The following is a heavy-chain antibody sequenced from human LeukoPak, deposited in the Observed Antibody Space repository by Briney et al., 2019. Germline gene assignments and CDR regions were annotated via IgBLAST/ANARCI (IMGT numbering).Heavy chain of an antibody. V-gene: IGHV3-23*01. Sequence: PGGTLRLSCAASGFTFSSYGMSWVRQAPGKGLERVSAISDSGGSTFYADSVKGRFTISRDTSKNTLYLQMNSLRAEDTAVYYCAKARSGSYGMCDHWGQGTLVTVSS. CDR3: AKARSGSYGMCDH. J-gene: IGHJ5*02. CDR2: ISDSGGST. D-gene: IGHD3-10*01. CDR1: GFTFSSYG.